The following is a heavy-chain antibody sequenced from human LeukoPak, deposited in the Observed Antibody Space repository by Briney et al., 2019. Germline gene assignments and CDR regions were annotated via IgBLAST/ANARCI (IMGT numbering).Heavy chain of an antibody. J-gene: IGHJ3*02. Sequence: PSETLSLTCTVSGSISSYYWSWIRQSPGKGLEWIGYIYTSGSTNYNPSLKSRVTISVDTSKNQFSLDLSSVTAADTAVYYCARQKCTSTSCLTKNAFDIWGQGTMVTVSS. D-gene: IGHD2-2*01. CDR1: GSISSYY. CDR3: ARQKCTSTSCLTKNAFDI. V-gene: IGHV4-4*09. CDR2: IYTSGST.